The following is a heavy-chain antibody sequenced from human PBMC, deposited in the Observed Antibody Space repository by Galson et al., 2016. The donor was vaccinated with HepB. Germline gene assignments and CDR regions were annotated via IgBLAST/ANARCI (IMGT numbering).Heavy chain of an antibody. D-gene: IGHD2-21*01. CDR3: ARGPVYFCRDYYFFDH. J-gene: IGHJ4*02. CDR1: GYSFSNYG. V-gene: IGHV1-18*01. Sequence: SVKVSCKASGYSFSNYGITWIRQAPGQGLEWVAWDSGDNENTSYSQNLPGRVTLTTDTSTNTPYLDLRSLRADDSAVYYCARGPVYFCRDYYFFDHWGQGTPVTVSS. CDR2: DSGDNENT.